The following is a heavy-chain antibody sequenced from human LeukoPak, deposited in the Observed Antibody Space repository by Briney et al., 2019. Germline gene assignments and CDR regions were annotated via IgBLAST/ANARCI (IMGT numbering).Heavy chain of an antibody. D-gene: IGHD6-13*01. CDR2: ISDSGGT. CDR1: GFTFSSYA. V-gene: IGHV3-23*01. J-gene: IGHJ3*02. Sequence: GGSLRLSCAASGFTFSSYAMIWVRQAPGKGLEWVSSISDSGGTYYADSAKGRFTISKDNSKNTLYLQMNSLRAEDTAVYYCAKVSHSSWQNDAFDIWGQGTMVTVSS. CDR3: AKVSHSSWQNDAFDI.